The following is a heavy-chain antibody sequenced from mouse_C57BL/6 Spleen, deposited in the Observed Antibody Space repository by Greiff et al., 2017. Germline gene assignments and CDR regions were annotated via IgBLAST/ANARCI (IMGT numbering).Heavy chain of an antibody. Sequence: VQLQQPGAELVMPGASVKLSCKASGYTFTSYWMHWVKQRPGQGLEWIGEIDPSDSYTNYNQQFKGKSTLTVDKSSSTVYMQLSSLTSEDSAVYYCARSEAAQAYFDYWGQGTTLTVSS. CDR2: IDPSDSYT. V-gene: IGHV1-69*01. J-gene: IGHJ2*01. D-gene: IGHD3-2*02. CDR1: GYTFTSYW. CDR3: ARSEAAQAYFDY.